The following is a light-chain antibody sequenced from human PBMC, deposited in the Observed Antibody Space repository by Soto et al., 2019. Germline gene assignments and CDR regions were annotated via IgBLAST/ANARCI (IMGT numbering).Light chain of an antibody. V-gene: IGKV1-5*01. CDR2: DAS. Sequence: DIQMTQSPSTRSASVGDRVTITCRASQSISSWLAWYQQKPGKAPKLLIYDASSLESGVPSRFSGSGSGTEFTLTISSLQPDDFATYYCQQYNSYTWTCGQGTKVDIK. CDR1: QSISSW. CDR3: QQYNSYTWT. J-gene: IGKJ1*01.